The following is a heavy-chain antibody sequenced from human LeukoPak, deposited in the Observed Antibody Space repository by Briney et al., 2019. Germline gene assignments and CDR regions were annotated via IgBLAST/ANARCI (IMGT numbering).Heavy chain of an antibody. D-gene: IGHD4-23*01. CDR3: ARGEGYGGIYGMDV. CDR2: INPGSGAT. Sequence: ASVKVSCKASGYTFTRHYMNWVRQAPGQGLEWMGKINPGSGATGYAQKFQGRVTMTRDTSTSTVYMELSRLRSDDTAVYYCARGEGYGGIYGMDVWGQGTTVTVSS. V-gene: IGHV1-46*01. J-gene: IGHJ6*02. CDR1: GYTFTRHY.